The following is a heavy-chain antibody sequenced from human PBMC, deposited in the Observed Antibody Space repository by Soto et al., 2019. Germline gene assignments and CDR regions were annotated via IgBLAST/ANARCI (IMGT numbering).Heavy chain of an antibody. CDR3: AKVGRGTMKNYLDY. Sequence: PGGSLRLSCAASGFTFSDYYMSWIRQAPGKGLEWVAVISSDGSHKYYADSVKGRFTISRDNSKNTIYLQMNSLRAEDTAIYYCAKVGRGTMKNYLDYWGQGTLVTVSS. CDR1: GFTFSDYY. D-gene: IGHD1-1*01. CDR2: ISSDGSHK. V-gene: IGHV3-30*18. J-gene: IGHJ4*02.